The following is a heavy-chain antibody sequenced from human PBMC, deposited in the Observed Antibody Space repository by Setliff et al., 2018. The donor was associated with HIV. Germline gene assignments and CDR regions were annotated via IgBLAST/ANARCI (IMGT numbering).Heavy chain of an antibody. D-gene: IGHD2-21*01. Sequence: SETLSLTCTVSGGSISNSNYFWDWIRQPPGKGLEWIGSAGSADYGGNAYYNPSLKSRVTISVETSKNQFSLKLTSVTAADTAVYYRARSYCGGGLCFRGLDLWGQGTTVTVSS. V-gene: IGHV4-39*07. CDR3: ARSYCGGGLCFRGLDL. CDR1: GGSISNSNYF. CDR2: AGSADYGGNA. J-gene: IGHJ6*02.